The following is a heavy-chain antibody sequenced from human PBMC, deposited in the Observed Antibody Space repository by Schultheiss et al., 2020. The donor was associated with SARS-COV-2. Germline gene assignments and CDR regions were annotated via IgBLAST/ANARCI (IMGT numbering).Heavy chain of an antibody. CDR1: GFTFSSYA. CDR2: ISYDGSNK. Sequence: GGSLRLSCAASGFTFSSYAMHWVRQAPGKGLEWVAVISYDGSNKYYADSVKGRFTISRDNSKNTLYLQMNSLRAEDTALYYCARDGIAAAGKGEGYGMDVWGQGTTVTVSS. V-gene: IGHV3-30-3*01. CDR3: ARDGIAAAGKGEGYGMDV. D-gene: IGHD6-13*01. J-gene: IGHJ6*02.